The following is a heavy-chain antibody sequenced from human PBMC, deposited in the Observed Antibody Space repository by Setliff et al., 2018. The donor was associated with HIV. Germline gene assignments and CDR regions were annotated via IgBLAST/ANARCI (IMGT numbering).Heavy chain of an antibody. CDR1: GYTFTNFY. D-gene: IGHD1-7*01. V-gene: IGHV1-46*01. Sequence: ASVKVSCKASGYTFTNFYVHWVRQAPGQGLEWLGMINPSGGSTTYAQKLQGRVTMTTDTSTSTAYMELRSLRSDDTAVYYCASSPGTTRYYYYMDVWGKGTTVTVSS. CDR2: INPSGGST. J-gene: IGHJ6*03. CDR3: ASSPGTTRYYYYMDV.